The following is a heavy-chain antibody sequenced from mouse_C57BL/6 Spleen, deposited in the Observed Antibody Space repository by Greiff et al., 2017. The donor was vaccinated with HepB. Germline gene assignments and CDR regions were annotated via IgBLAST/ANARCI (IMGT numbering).Heavy chain of an antibody. J-gene: IGHJ4*01. V-gene: IGHV1-85*01. CDR1: GYTFTSYD. Sequence: QVQLKESGPELVKPGASVKLSCKASGYTFTSYDINWVKQRPGQGLEWIGWIYPRDGSTKYNEKFKGKATLTVDTSSSTAYMELHSLTSEDSAVYFCARTTTVVATRAMDYWGQGTSVTVSS. D-gene: IGHD1-1*01. CDR2: IYPRDGST. CDR3: ARTTTVVATRAMDY.